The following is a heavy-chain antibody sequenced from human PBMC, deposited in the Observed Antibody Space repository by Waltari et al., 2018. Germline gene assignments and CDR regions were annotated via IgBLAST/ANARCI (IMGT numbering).Heavy chain of an antibody. D-gene: IGHD5-12*01. Sequence: QLQLQESGPGLVKPSETLSLTCTVSGGSITSNNHYWGWTRQPPGKGPEWIGSIYYSGSPYYNPSLQSRVTISIDTSKNQFSLKLTSVTAADTVVYFCASKRGYSGYASFISDYWGQGTLVTVSS. V-gene: IGHV4-39*01. CDR1: GGSITSNNHY. CDR2: IYYSGSP. CDR3: ASKRGYSGYASFISDY. J-gene: IGHJ4*02.